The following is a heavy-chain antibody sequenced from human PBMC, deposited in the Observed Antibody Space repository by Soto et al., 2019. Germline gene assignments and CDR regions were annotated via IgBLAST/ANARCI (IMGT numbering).Heavy chain of an antibody. J-gene: IGHJ5*02. V-gene: IGHV3-23*01. D-gene: IGHD1-26*01. Sequence: PVGSLSLSCAASGFIFENFGMSWVRQAPGKGLEWISSISGSGFKKYYADSVKVRFTISRDNSKSTVYLELNNLSAEDTAVYHCAKNQGVELVPLATVDWFDPWGQGSVVTVSS. CDR2: ISGSGFKK. CDR3: AKNQGVELVPLATVDWFDP. CDR1: GFIFENFG.